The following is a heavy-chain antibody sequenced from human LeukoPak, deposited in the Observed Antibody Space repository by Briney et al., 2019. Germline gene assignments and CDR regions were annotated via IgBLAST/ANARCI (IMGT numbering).Heavy chain of an antibody. CDR1: GFTFTKYA. CDR3: ARGAYADYDY. Sequence: GGSLRLSCAASGFTFTKYAMSWIRQAPGKGLEWVSAISSSGGSTYYADSLRGRFTISKDNSKNTLYLQMNSLRAEDTALYYCARGAYADYDYWGQGTLVTVSS. J-gene: IGHJ4*02. V-gene: IGHV3-23*01. CDR2: ISSSGGST. D-gene: IGHD4-17*01.